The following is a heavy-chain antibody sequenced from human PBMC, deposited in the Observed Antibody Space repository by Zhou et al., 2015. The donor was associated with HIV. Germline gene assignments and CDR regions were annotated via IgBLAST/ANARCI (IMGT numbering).Heavy chain of an antibody. CDR3: ARLWGVLLWFGEPGDGMDV. CDR2: ITPMFDIH. Sequence: LVQSGTEVRKPGSSVKVSCKASGGTFSGSDISWVRQAPGQGLEWMGGITPMFDIHNYAQKFRARLTITVDKSTSTAYMELSSLRSEDTAVYYCARLWGVLLWFGEPGDGMDVWGQGTTVTVSS. D-gene: IGHD3-10*01. V-gene: IGHV1-69*17. CDR1: GGTFSGSD. J-gene: IGHJ6*02.